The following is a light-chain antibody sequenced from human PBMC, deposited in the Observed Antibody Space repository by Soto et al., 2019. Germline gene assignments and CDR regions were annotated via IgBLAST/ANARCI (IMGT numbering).Light chain of an antibody. V-gene: IGLV2-8*01. CDR1: SSDVGGYDY. Sequence: QSVLTQPPSASGSHGQSVTISCTGPSSDVGGYDYVFWYQQHAGKAPKLMIYEVTERPSGVPDRFSGSKSGDTASLTVSGIQAEDEADYYCSSYAASNNFVFGTGTKVTVL. J-gene: IGLJ1*01. CDR3: SSYAASNNFV. CDR2: EVT.